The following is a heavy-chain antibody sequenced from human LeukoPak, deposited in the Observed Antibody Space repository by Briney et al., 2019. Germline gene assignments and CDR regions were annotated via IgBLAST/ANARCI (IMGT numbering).Heavy chain of an antibody. CDR3: ARGLDTVVVPAAKFACWFDP. J-gene: IGHJ5*02. V-gene: IGHV4-34*01. CDR2: INHSGST. CDR1: GGSFSGYY. Sequence: SETLSLTCAVYGGSFSGYYWSWIRQPPGKGLEWIGEINHSGSTNYNPSLKSRVTISVDTSKNQFSLKLSSVTAADTAVYYCARGLDTVVVPAAKFACWFDPWGQGTLVTVSS. D-gene: IGHD2-2*01.